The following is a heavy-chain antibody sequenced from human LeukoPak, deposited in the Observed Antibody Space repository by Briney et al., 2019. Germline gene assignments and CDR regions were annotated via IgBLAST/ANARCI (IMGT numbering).Heavy chain of an antibody. CDR3: ARVNEKTDCSGGSCDYFDY. V-gene: IGHV4-59*10. CDR2: ISTSGST. CDR1: GGSFSGYY. Sequence: SETLSLTCAVYGGSFSGYYWSWIRQPPGKGLEWIGRISTSGSTNYNPSLKSRVTMSVDTSKNQFSLKLSSVTAADTAVYYCARVNEKTDCSGGSCDYFDYWGQGTLVTVSS. D-gene: IGHD2-15*01. J-gene: IGHJ4*02.